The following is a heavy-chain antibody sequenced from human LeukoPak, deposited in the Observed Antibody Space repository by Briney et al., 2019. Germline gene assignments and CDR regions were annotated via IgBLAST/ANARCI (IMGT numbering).Heavy chain of an antibody. CDR2: ISYDGSNK. Sequence: PGGSLRLSCAASGFTFSSYAMHWVRQAPGKGLEWEAVISYDGSNKYYADSVKGRFTISRDNSKNTLYLQMNSLRAEDTAVYYCARGMVRAKGYYYGMDVWGKGTTVTVSS. J-gene: IGHJ6*04. D-gene: IGHD3-10*01. CDR1: GFTFSSYA. V-gene: IGHV3-30*04. CDR3: ARGMVRAKGYYYGMDV.